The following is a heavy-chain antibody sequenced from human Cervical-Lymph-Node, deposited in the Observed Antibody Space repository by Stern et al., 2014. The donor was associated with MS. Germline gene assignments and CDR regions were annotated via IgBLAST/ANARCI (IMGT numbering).Heavy chain of an antibody. J-gene: IGHJ6*02. CDR1: GFSLSTSGVS. CDR2: VDWEDDK. CDR3: ARIRATNYYYYGMDV. Sequence: QVTLQESGPALVKPTQTLTLTCTFSGFSLSTSGVSVSWIRQAPGKALEWLARVDWEDDKYYSTSLKTRLTISKDPSKNQVVLTMTNMGPVDTATYYCARIRATNYYYYGMDVWGQGTTVTVSS. D-gene: IGHD1-1*01. V-gene: IGHV2-70*04.